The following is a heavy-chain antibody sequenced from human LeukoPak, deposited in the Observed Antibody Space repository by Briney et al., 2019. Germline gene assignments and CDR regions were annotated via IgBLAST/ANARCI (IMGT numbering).Heavy chain of an antibody. Sequence: GASLKISCKGSGYIFTSQWIGWVRQMPGKVLEWMGIISPRDSDTRYSPSFQGQVTISADKSISTAYLQWSSLKASDTAMYYCARLIVVVTGRMYFDLWGRGTLVTVSS. V-gene: IGHV5-51*01. J-gene: IGHJ2*01. D-gene: IGHD2-21*02. CDR2: ISPRDSDT. CDR3: ARLIVVVTGRMYFDL. CDR1: GYIFTSQW.